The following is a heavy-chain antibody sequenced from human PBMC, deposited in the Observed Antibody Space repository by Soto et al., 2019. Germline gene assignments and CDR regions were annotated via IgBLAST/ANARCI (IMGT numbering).Heavy chain of an antibody. D-gene: IGHD3-22*01. Sequence: QVQLVQSGAEVKKPGASVKVSCKASGYSFTNYGISWVRQAPGQGPAWMGWISGHNGDTNHPQSLQCRVTRTKDTSKNTAYMELRSLRSDDTAVYYCAINRFNYYANTVYYYFDSGGKGTLVTVSS. CDR1: GYSFTNYG. J-gene: IGHJ4*02. V-gene: IGHV1-18*04. CDR2: ISGHNGDT. CDR3: AINRFNYYANTVYYYFDS.